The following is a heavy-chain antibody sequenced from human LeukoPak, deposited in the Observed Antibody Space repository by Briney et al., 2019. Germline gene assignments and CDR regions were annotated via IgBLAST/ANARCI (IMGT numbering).Heavy chain of an antibody. D-gene: IGHD3-22*01. CDR3: ARTIAFYYDSSSYMDL. V-gene: IGHV5-51*01. CDR1: GYSFSSHW. Sequence: GESLKISCRGSGYSFSSHWIGWVRQMPGKGLEWMGIFHPGDSESRYSPSFQGQVTMSADQTITTAYLQWNSLKASDTAMYFCARTIAFYYDSSSYMDLWGQGTLVTVSS. CDR2: FHPGDSES. J-gene: IGHJ5*02.